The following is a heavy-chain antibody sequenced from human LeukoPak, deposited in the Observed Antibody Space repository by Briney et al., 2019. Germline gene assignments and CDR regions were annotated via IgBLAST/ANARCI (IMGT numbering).Heavy chain of an antibody. Sequence: PGRSLRLSCAASGFTFSSYAMHWARQAPGKGLEWVAVISYDGSNKYYADSVKGRFTISRDNSKNTLYLQMNSLRAEDTAVYYCARESGDYGDLYWGQGTLVAVSS. CDR3: ARESGDYGDLY. CDR2: ISYDGSNK. D-gene: IGHD4-17*01. CDR1: GFTFSSYA. V-gene: IGHV3-30*04. J-gene: IGHJ4*02.